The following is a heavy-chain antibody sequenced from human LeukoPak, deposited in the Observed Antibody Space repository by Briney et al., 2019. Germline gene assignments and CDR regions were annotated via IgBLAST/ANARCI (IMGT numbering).Heavy chain of an antibody. V-gene: IGHV3-23*01. Sequence: GGSLRLSCAASGFTFSNYDMSWVRQAPGKGLEWVSSISDSGGSTYYADSGKGRFTISRVNSKNTLYLQMTNLRAADTAVYYCAKDLSRAVAADWFDPWDQGSLVTVSS. J-gene: IGHJ5*02. D-gene: IGHD6-19*01. CDR2: ISDSGGST. CDR3: AKDLSRAVAADWFDP. CDR1: GFTFSNYD.